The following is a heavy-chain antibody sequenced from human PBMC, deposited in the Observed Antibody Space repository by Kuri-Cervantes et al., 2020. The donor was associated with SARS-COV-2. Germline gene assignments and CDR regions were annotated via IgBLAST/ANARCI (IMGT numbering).Heavy chain of an antibody. D-gene: IGHD2-2*02. J-gene: IGHJ4*02. CDR3: ARDSCSSTSCYTVFFFDY. CDR1: GFTFSSYW. CDR2: IRQDGSEK. V-gene: IGHV3-7*01. Sequence: GESLKISCAASGFTFSSYWMNWVRQAPGKGLEWVANIRQDGSEKYYVDSVKGRFTISRDNAKNSLYLQMNSLRAEDTAVYYCARDSCSSTSCYTVFFFDYWGQGTLVTVSS.